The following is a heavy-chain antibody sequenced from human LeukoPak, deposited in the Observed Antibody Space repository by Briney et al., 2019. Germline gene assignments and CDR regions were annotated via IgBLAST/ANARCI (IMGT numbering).Heavy chain of an antibody. CDR3: ARDPLDDFGDY. Sequence: SETLSLTCTVSGGSISSYYWSWIRQPPGKGLEWIGYVYYSGTTNYNPSLKSRVIISVDTSKNQFSLKLSPVIAADTAVYYCARDPLDDFGDYWGQGTLVTVSS. V-gene: IGHV4-59*01. D-gene: IGHD3-3*01. J-gene: IGHJ4*02. CDR2: VYYSGTT. CDR1: GGSISSYY.